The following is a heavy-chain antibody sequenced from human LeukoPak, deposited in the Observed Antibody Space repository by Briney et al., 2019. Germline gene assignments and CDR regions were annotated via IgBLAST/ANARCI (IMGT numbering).Heavy chain of an antibody. CDR1: GYSFTSYW. CDR2: IYPGDSDT. V-gene: IGHV5-51*01. CDR3: ARLSLLWFGESAFDY. D-gene: IGHD3-10*01. J-gene: IGHJ4*02. Sequence: GESLKISCKGSGYSFTSYWIGWVRQMPGKGLEWMGIIYPGDSDTRYSPSFQGQVTISADKSISTAYLQWSSLKASDTAMYYCARLSLLWFGESAFDYWGQGTLVTVSS.